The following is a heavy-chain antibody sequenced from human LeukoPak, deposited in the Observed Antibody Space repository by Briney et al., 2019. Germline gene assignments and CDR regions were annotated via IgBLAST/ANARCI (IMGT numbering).Heavy chain of an antibody. V-gene: IGHV4-4*07. CDR3: ARGGAHSPSHDYSYQFMDV. J-gene: IGHJ6*03. Sequence: PSETLSLTCTVSGGSTSGYYWSWIRQPAGKGLEWIGRVHSGDNSDSIPSLKSRLAMSLDTSTNRFSLKLTSVTAADTAVYYCARGGAHSPSHDYSYQFMDVWGKGTTVTVSS. CDR2: VHSGDNS. D-gene: IGHD6-13*01. CDR1: GGSTSGYY.